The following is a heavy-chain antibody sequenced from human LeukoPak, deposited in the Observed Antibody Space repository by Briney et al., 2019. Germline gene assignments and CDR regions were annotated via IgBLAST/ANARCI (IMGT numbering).Heavy chain of an antibody. CDR2: IILILGIA. CDR3: ARDQADSSGYLFDY. D-gene: IGHD3-22*01. CDR1: GGTFSSYT. J-gene: IGHJ4*02. Sequence: SVKVSCKASGGTFSSYTISWVRQAPGQGLEWMGRIILILGIANYAQKFQGRVTITADKSTSTAYMELSSLRSEDTAVYYCARDQADSSGYLFDYWGQGTLVTVSS. V-gene: IGHV1-69*04.